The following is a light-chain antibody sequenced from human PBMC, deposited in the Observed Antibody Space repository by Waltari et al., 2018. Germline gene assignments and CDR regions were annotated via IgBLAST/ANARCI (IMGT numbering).Light chain of an antibody. J-gene: IGKJ5*01. CDR3: QKYNSALST. CDR1: QGISKY. CDR2: AAS. Sequence: DIQMPRSPSALSASVVDRVTITCRASQGISKYLAWYQQEPGKVPKLLIYAASTLQSGVPSRFSGSGSGTDVTHTISSLQPEDVATYCCQKYNSALSTFGQGTRLEIK. V-gene: IGKV1-27*01.